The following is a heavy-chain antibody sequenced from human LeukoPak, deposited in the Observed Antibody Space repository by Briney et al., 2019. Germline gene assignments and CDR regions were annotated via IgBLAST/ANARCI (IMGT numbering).Heavy chain of an antibody. V-gene: IGHV3-48*01. CDR3: AKGAGEYYEILTGYYKGGYFDY. D-gene: IGHD3-9*01. CDR2: ISSSRRTI. Sequence: GGSLRLSCAASGFTFSSYNINWVRQAPGKGLEWVSYISSSRRTISYADSVKGRFTISRDNAKNSLYLQMNSLRAEDTAVYYCAKGAGEYYEILTGYYKGGYFDYWGQGTLVTVSS. CDR1: GFTFSSYN. J-gene: IGHJ4*02.